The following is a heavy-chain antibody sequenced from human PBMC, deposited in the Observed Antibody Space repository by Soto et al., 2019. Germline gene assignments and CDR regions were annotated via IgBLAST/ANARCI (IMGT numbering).Heavy chain of an antibody. V-gene: IGHV3-30*03. D-gene: IGHD3-22*01. J-gene: IGHJ4*02. CDR3: ARGMYYYDSSGWAY. CDR1: GFTFSSYG. Sequence: SLRLSCAASGFTFSSYGMHWVRQAPGKGLEWVAVISYDGSNKYYADSVKGRFTISRDNSKNTLYLQMNSLRDEDTAVYYCARGMYYYDSSGWAYWGQGTLVTVSS. CDR2: ISYDGSNK.